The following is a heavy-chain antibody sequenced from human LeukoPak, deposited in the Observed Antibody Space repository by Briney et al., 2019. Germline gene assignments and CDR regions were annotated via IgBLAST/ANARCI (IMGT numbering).Heavy chain of an antibody. D-gene: IGHD3-10*01. Sequence: ASVKVSCKASGYTLSKYYIHWVRQAPGQGLEWMGIINPSGGSTSYAQRFQDRVTMTTDTSTSTVHMELSSLRSEDTAVYYCARGISVTMVRGGIGYWGQGTLVTVSS. CDR1: GYTLSKYY. CDR3: ARGISVTMVRGGIGY. J-gene: IGHJ4*02. CDR2: INPSGGST. V-gene: IGHV1-46*01.